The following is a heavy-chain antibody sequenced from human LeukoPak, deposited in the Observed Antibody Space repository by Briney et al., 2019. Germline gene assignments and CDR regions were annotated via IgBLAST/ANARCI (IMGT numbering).Heavy chain of an antibody. CDR1: GGSISRSNW. V-gene: IGHV4-4*02. CDR3: ARDSSSTVTTNWFAP. Sequence: AGTLSLTCAVSGGSISRSNWWSWVRQPPGKGLERIGEVYHSGSTNYNPSLKSRVTIAVDKSKNQFSLKLSSVTAADTAVYYCARDSSSTVTTNWFAPWGQGTLVTVSS. D-gene: IGHD4-11*01. J-gene: IGHJ5*02. CDR2: VYHSGST.